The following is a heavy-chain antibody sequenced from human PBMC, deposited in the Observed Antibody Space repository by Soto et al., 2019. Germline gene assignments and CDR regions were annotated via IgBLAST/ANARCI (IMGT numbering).Heavy chain of an antibody. D-gene: IGHD3-22*01. Sequence: EVQLVESGGGLIQPGGSLRLSCAASGFTVSSNYMSWVRQAPGKGLEWVSVIYSGGSTYYPDSVKGRFTISRDNSKNTLYLQITSLGAEDTAVYYCARNYYDSGGGFDYWGQGTLVTVSS. CDR1: GFTVSSNY. V-gene: IGHV3-53*01. CDR2: IYSGGST. J-gene: IGHJ4*02. CDR3: ARNYYDSGGGFDY.